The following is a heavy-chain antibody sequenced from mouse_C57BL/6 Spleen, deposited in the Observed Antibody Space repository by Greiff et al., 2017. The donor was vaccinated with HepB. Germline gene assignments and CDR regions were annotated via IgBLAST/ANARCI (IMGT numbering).Heavy chain of an antibody. V-gene: IGHV1-81*01. D-gene: IGHD4-1*01. Sequence: VQLLQSGAELARPGASVKLSCKASGFTFTSYGIRWVKQRTGQGLEWIGEIFPRSGNTYYNEKFRGKATLTADKSSSTVYMELRSLTSEDSAVYCCARVGPHYFDYWGQGTTLTVSS. CDR1: GFTFTSYG. J-gene: IGHJ2*01. CDR3: ARVGPHYFDY. CDR2: IFPRSGNT.